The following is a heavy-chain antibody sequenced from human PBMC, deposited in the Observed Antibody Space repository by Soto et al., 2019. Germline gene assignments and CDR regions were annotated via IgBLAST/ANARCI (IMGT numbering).Heavy chain of an antibody. J-gene: IGHJ6*02. V-gene: IGHV3-15*07. CDR3: TTDRSGYSYGFLGV. CDR1: GFTFSNAW. D-gene: IGHD5-18*01. Sequence: GGSLRLSCAASGFTFSNAWMNWVRQAPGKGLEWVGRIKSKTDGGTTDYAAPVKGRFTISRVDSKNTLYLQMNSLKTEDTAVYYCTTDRSGYSYGFLGVWGQGTTVTVSS. CDR2: IKSKTDGGTT.